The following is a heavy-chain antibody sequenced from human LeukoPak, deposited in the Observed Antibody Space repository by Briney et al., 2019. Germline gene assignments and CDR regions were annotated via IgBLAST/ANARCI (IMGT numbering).Heavy chain of an antibody. D-gene: IGHD6-19*01. Sequence: GGSLRLSCAASGFTFSSYAMSWVRQAPGKGLEWVSAISGSGGSTYYADPVKGRFTISRDNSKNTLYLQMNSLRAEDTAVYYCAKDVGIGSSGWYDPWYFDYWGQGTLVTVSS. CDR2: ISGSGGST. CDR1: GFTFSSYA. CDR3: AKDVGIGSSGWYDPWYFDY. V-gene: IGHV3-23*01. J-gene: IGHJ4*02.